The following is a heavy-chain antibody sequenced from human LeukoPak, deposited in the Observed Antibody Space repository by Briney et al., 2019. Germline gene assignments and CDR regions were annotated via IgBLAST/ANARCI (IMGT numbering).Heavy chain of an antibody. V-gene: IGHV4/OR15-8*02. CDR1: GGSISSTNW. D-gene: IGHD2/OR15-2a*01. J-gene: IGHJ4*02. CDR2: VNVLGNT. CDR3: AREGGPFRPHAY. Sequence: SETLSLTSGVSGGSISSTNWWTGVRQPPGKGLEWIGEVNVLGNTNYNPSLESRVTISIDKSENHVSLKLTSVTAADTAVYYCAREGGPFRPHAYSGQGTLVTVSS.